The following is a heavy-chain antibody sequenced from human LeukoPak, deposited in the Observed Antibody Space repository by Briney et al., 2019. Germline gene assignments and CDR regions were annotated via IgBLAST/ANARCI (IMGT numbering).Heavy chain of an antibody. D-gene: IGHD5-12*01. CDR2: IKEDGSEK. CDR3: ARTMRLRYPDSFGF. J-gene: IGHJ4*02. Sequence: GGSLRLSCAASGFTFSRYWMTWVRQAPGKGLEWVANIKEDGSEKYYVDSVKGRFTISRDNAKNSLYLQMNSLRAEDTAVYYCARTMRLRYPDSFGFWGQGTLVTVSS. CDR1: GFTFSRYW. V-gene: IGHV3-7*01.